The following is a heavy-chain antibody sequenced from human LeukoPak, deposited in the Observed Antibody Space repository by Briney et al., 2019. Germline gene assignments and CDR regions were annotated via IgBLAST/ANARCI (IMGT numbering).Heavy chain of an antibody. CDR2: IRYDGSNK. J-gene: IGHJ4*02. Sequence: GGSLRLSCAASGFTFSSYGMHWVRQAPGKGLEWVAFIRYDGSNKYYADSVKGRFTISGDNAKNSLYLQMNSLRAEDTAVYYCTRSYDYWGQGTLVTVSS. CDR3: TRSYDY. CDR1: GFTFSSYG. V-gene: IGHV3-30*02.